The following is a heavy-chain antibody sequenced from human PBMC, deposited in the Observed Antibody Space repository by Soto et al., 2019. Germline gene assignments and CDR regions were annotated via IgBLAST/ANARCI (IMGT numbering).Heavy chain of an antibody. V-gene: IGHV3-30-3*01. CDR1: GFTFSSYA. Sequence: GGSLRLSCAASGFTFSSYAMHWVRQAPGKGLEWVAVISYDGSNKYYADSVKGRFTISRDNSKNTLYLQMNSLRAEDTAVYYCARGATSYFYHYYYGMDVWGQGTTVTVSS. CDR3: ARGATSYFYHYYYGMDV. J-gene: IGHJ6*02. CDR2: ISYDGSNK. D-gene: IGHD2-21*01.